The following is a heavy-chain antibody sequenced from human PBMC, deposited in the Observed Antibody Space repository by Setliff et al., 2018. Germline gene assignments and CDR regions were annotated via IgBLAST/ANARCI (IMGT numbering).Heavy chain of an antibody. CDR1: GDSINSGGVC. Sequence: SETLSLTCTVSGDSINSGGVCWTWIRQPPGRDLEWIGYICYTGTSTYYNPSVESRLSISVDRFMNQFSLRLNSVTAADTAVYYCARARSNSGWYGFFDYWGQGALVTVSS. CDR3: ARARSNSGWYGFFDY. D-gene: IGHD6-19*01. CDR2: ICYTGTST. V-gene: IGHV4-30-4*08. J-gene: IGHJ4*02.